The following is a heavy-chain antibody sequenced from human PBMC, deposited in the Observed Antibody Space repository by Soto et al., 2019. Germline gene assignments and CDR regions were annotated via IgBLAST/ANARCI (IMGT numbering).Heavy chain of an antibody. Sequence: WGSLRICCAASGFPFSSYSVNWVRQAPGKGLEWVSYITGSGTTTRYADSVKGRFTLSRDNAKNSLFLDMNSLTDEDTAVYYCARDLNWAFDHWGRGTLVTVSS. J-gene: IGHJ5*02. CDR2: ITGSGTTT. D-gene: IGHD1-1*01. V-gene: IGHV3-48*02. CDR1: GFPFSSYS. CDR3: ARDLNWAFDH.